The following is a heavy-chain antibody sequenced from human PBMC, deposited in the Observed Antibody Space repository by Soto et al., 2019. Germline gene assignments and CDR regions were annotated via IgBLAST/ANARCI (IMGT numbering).Heavy chain of an antibody. V-gene: IGHV3-74*01. CDR3: ARGGPHYDYVWGSYRPDSFGY. D-gene: IGHD3-16*02. J-gene: IGHJ4*02. CDR2: INSDGSST. CDR1: GFTFSSYW. Sequence: PGGSLRLSCAASGFTFSSYWMHWVRQAPGKGLVWVSRINSDGSSTSYADSVKGRFTISRDNAKNTLYLQMNSLRAEDTAVYYCARGGPHYDYVWGSYRPDSFGYWGQGTLVTVSS.